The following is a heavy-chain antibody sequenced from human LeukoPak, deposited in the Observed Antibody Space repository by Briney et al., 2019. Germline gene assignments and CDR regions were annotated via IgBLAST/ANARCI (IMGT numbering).Heavy chain of an antibody. V-gene: IGHV3-20*01. CDR2: INWNGGST. CDR3: ARDWFTRLGELSPDRAFDY. D-gene: IGHD3-16*02. J-gene: IGHJ4*02. Sequence: PGGSLRLSCAASGFTFDESVMSWVRQAPGKGREWVAGINWNGGSTGYADSVKGRFTISRDNAKNSLYRQMSNLRAEDPALYVCARDWFTRLGELSPDRAFDYWGQGTLVTVSS. CDR1: GFTFDESV.